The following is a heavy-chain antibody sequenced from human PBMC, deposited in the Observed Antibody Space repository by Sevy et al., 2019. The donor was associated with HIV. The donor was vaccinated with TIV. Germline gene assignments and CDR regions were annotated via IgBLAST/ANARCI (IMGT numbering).Heavy chain of an antibody. J-gene: IGHJ3*02. CDR1: GFSVSDTY. CDR3: ARLNVYYYDDDGYYTTGNAFDI. CDR2: IYSGDKT. D-gene: IGHD3-22*01. V-gene: IGHV3-53*01. Sequence: GGSLRLSCAASGFSVSDTYMSWVRQAPGKGLEWVSVIYSGDKTYHADSVKGRFTISRDSSKNTIYLQLNSLRTEDTAVYYCARLNVYYYDDDGYYTTGNAFDICGQGTMVTVSS.